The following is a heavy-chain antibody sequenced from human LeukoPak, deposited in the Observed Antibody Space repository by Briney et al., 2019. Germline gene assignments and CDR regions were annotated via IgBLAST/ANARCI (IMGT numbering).Heavy chain of an antibody. V-gene: IGHV1-18*01. CDR1: GYTFTSYG. CDR3: ARTPHVEHSEPAAARIDY. CDR2: ISAYNGNT. Sequence: ASVKVSCKASGYTFTSYGISWVRQAPGQGLEWMGWISAYNGNTNYAQKLQGRVTMTTDTSTSTAYMELRSLRSDDTAVYYCARTPHVEHSEPAAARIDYWGQGTLVTVSS. D-gene: IGHD6-6*01. J-gene: IGHJ4*02.